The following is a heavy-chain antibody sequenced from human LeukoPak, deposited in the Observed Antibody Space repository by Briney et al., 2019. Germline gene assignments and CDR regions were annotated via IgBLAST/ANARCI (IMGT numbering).Heavy chain of an antibody. CDR2: ISIGGNST. D-gene: IGHD6-13*01. Sequence: GGSLRLSCAASGFTFNSYAMSWVRQAPGKGLEWVSTISIGGNSTYYTDSVKGRFTISRDNSKNTLYLRMNNLRAEDTALYYCAKRWGSSWSTFDYWGQGTLVTVST. CDR3: AKRWGSSWSTFDY. V-gene: IGHV3-23*01. CDR1: GFTFNSYA. J-gene: IGHJ4*02.